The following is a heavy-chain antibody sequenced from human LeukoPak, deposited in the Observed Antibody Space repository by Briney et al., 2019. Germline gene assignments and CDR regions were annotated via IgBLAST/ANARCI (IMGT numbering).Heavy chain of an antibody. J-gene: IGHJ5*02. CDR3: ARDGGGTIFGVVTPIGSYWFDP. D-gene: IGHD3-3*01. CDR2: INPNSGGT. CDR1: GYTFTGYY. Sequence: ASVKVSCKASGYTFTGYYMHWVRQAPGQGLEWMGWINPNSGGTNYAQKFQGRVTMTRDTSISTAYMELSRLRCDDTAVYYCARDGGGTIFGVVTPIGSYWFDPWGQGTLVTVSS. V-gene: IGHV1-2*02.